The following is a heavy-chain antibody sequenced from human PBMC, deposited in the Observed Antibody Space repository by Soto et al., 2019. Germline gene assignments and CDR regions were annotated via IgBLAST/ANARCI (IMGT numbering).Heavy chain of an antibody. D-gene: IGHD2-15*01. CDR2: MYYSGST. CDR3: ARVRLLGSGYYGMDV. CDR1: GGSISSYY. J-gene: IGHJ6*02. Sequence: SETLSLTCTASGGSISSYYWSWIRQPPGKGLEWIGYMYYSGSTNYNPSLKTRVTISVDTSKNQFSLKLSSVTAADTAVYYCARVRLLGSGYYGMDVWCQGTTVT. V-gene: IGHV4-59*01.